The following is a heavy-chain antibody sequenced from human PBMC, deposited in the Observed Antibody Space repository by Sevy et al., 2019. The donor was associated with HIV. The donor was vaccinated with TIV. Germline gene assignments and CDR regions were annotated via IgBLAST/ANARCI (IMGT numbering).Heavy chain of an antibody. D-gene: IGHD3-3*01. J-gene: IGHJ4*02. CDR3: AKDFFEDDVISNFDS. Sequence: GGSLRLSCVASGFTFRRYGMHWVRRAPGKGLEWVAGIWFDGTQKYYLESVKGRFSISRDNSKKMVWLQMNSLRAEDTAVYYCAKDFFEDDVISNFDSWGQGTLVTVSS. CDR2: IWFDGTQK. CDR1: GFTFRRYG. V-gene: IGHV3-33*06.